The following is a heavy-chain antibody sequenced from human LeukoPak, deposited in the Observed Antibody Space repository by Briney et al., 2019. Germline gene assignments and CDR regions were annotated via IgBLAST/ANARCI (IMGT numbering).Heavy chain of an antibody. D-gene: IGHD2-21*02. CDR3: AKAGCGGDCRPLHWYFDL. CDR2: ISYDGSNK. V-gene: IGHV3-30*18. J-gene: IGHJ2*01. CDR1: GFTFSSYG. Sequence: GGSLRLSCAASGFTFSSYGVHWVRQAPGKGLEWVAVISYDGSNKYYADSVKGRFTISRDNSKNTLYLQMNSLRAEDTAVYYCAKAGCGGDCRPLHWYFDLWGRGTLVTVSS.